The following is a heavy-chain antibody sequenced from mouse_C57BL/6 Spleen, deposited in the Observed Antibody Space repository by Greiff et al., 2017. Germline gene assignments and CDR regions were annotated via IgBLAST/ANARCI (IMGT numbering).Heavy chain of an antibody. Sequence: QVQLQQSGAELAKPGASVKLSCKASGYTFTSYWMHWVNQRPGQGLDWIGYINPSSGYTKYNQKFKDKATLTADKSSSKAYMQLSSLTYEDAAVYDCARGGDYWYFDVWGTGTTVTVAS. CDR2: INPSSGYT. V-gene: IGHV1-7*01. CDR1: GYTFTSYW. CDR3: ARGGDYWYFDV. J-gene: IGHJ1*03.